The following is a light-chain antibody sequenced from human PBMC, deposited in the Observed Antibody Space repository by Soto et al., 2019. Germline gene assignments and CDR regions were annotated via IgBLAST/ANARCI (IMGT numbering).Light chain of an antibody. CDR3: QQRNSWPLT. J-gene: IGKJ4*01. V-gene: IGKV3-11*01. CDR1: QNVGGY. CDR2: DAS. Sequence: EIVMTQSPATLSLSPGERATLSCRASQNVGGYLAWYQQKPGQAPRLLISDASNRAAGIPARFSGIGSGTDFTLTISSLEPEDFAVYYCQQRNSWPLTFGGGTKVEIK.